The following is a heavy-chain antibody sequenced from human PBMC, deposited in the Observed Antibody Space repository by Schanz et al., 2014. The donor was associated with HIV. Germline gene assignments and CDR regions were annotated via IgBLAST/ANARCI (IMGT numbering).Heavy chain of an antibody. V-gene: IGHV1-18*01. CDR2: ISTSNGNT. Sequence: QVQLVQSGAEVKKPGASVRVSCKTSGYIFTSNGISWVRQAPGQGLEWMGWISTSNGNTNYAQKFQGRVTMTTDTSTSAAYMERRSLRSDDAAVYYCARDRPVIVGATRADGGTDFDYWGQGTLVAVSA. CDR3: ARDRPVIVGATRADGGTDFDY. D-gene: IGHD1-26*01. CDR1: GYIFTSNG. J-gene: IGHJ4*02.